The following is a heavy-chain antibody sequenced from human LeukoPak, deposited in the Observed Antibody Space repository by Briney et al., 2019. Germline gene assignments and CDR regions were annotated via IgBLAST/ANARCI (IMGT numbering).Heavy chain of an antibody. CDR2: ISGSGGST. J-gene: IGHJ4*02. Sequence: GGSLRLSCAASGFTFINYAMSWVRQAPGKGLEWVSGISGSGGSTYYADSVKGRFTISRDNSKNTLYLQMNSLRAEDTAVYYCAKSPVVVITVGFWLDYWGQGTLVTVSS. CDR3: AKSPVVVITVGFWLDY. V-gene: IGHV3-23*01. D-gene: IGHD3-22*01. CDR1: GFTFINYA.